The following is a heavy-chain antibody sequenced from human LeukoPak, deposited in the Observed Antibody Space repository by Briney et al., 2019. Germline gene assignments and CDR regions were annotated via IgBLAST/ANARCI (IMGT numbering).Heavy chain of an antibody. CDR3: ARGLRESVVVTAILLGYYMDV. CDR1: RYTFTKYF. D-gene: IGHD2-21*02. Sequence: ASVRVSCQASRYTFTKYFTQWVRQASGQGLEWMGWMNPNSGNTGYAQKFQGRVTMTRNTSISTAYMELSSLRSEDTAVYYCARGLRESVVVTAILLGYYMDVWGKGTTVTVSS. CDR2: MNPNSGNT. J-gene: IGHJ6*03. V-gene: IGHV1-8*01.